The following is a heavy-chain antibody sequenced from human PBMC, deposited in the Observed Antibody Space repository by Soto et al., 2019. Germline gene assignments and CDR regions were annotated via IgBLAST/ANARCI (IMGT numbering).Heavy chain of an antibody. CDR3: AHIPNYYQYDWFDP. CDR1: GFSLTTRGVG. Sequence: QITLKESGPTLVKPTQTLTLTCTFSGFSLTTRGVGVGWIRQPPGKALECLALIYWDDDKRYSPSLQSRLSITKDTSKNQVVLTMTNVDTVDTATYYCAHIPNYYQYDWFDPWCQGTLVSVSS. D-gene: IGHD3-16*01. CDR2: IYWDDDK. V-gene: IGHV2-5*02. J-gene: IGHJ5*02.